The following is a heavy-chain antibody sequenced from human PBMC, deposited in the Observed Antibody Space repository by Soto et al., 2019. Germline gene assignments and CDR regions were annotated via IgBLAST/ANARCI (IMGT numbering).Heavy chain of an antibody. Sequence: GGSLRLSCAASGFTFDDYAMHWVRQAPGKGLEWVSGISWNSGSIGYADSVKGRFTISRDNAKNSLYLQMNSLRAEDTALYYCAKDVRFWNYYHYMDVWGKGTTVTVSS. D-gene: IGHD3-16*01. CDR1: GFTFDDYA. CDR3: AKDVRFWNYYHYMDV. CDR2: ISWNSGSI. J-gene: IGHJ6*03. V-gene: IGHV3-9*01.